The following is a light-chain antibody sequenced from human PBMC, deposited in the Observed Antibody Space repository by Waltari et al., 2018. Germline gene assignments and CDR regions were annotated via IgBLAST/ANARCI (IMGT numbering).Light chain of an antibody. Sequence: DIQMTQSPSSLSASVGDRATITCRARQYISSYLTWYQQKPGRAPNLLIYTASSLQSGVPSRFSGSGSGTDFTLTISSLQPEDFATYYCQQSYSTPYTFGQGTILE. J-gene: IGKJ2*01. CDR2: TAS. CDR3: QQSYSTPYT. CDR1: QYISSY. V-gene: IGKV1-39*01.